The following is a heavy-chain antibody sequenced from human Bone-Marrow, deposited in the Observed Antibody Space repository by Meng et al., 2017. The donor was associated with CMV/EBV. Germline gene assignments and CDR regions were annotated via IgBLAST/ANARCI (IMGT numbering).Heavy chain of an antibody. CDR3: ARDEGGYFDY. CDR1: GGSISSYY. V-gene: IGHV4-59*01. CDR2: IYYSGST. J-gene: IGHJ4*02. Sequence: SDSLSRTCTVSGGSISSYYWSWIRQPPGKGLEWIGYIYYSGSTNYNPSLKSRVTISVDTSKNQFSLKLSSVTAADTAVYYCARDEGGYFDYWGQGTLVTVSS.